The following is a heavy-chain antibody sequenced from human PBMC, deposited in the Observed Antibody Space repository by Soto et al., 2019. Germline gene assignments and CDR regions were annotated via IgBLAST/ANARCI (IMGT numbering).Heavy chain of an antibody. D-gene: IGHD2-21*01. J-gene: IGHJ4*02. Sequence: ETLSLTCTVSGFTFSIYAMTWVRQAPGRGLEWVSTILHDETPFYTDSVKDRFTISRDDVRGTLCLQMNGLRVEDAALYFCAKDLFPTSGQRYFFESWGQGSLVTVSS. CDR3: AKDLFPTSGQRYFFES. CDR2: ILHDETP. V-gene: IGHV3-23*01. CDR1: GFTFSIYA.